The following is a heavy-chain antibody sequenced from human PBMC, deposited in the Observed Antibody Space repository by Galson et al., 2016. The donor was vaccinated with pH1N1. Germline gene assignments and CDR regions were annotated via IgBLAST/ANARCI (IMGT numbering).Heavy chain of an antibody. J-gene: IGHJ3*02. V-gene: IGHV2-5*02. CDR2: IYWDDDK. CDR1: GFSISSSEMG. Sequence: PALVKPTQTLTLTCTFSGFSISSSEMGVGWIRQPPGKALEWLAVIYWDDDKRYSPSLKSRLTITKDTSKNHVVLTMTNMDPMDTATYYCAHREVMITNAFDMWGQGTMVTVSS. CDR3: AHREVMITNAFDM. D-gene: IGHD3-16*01.